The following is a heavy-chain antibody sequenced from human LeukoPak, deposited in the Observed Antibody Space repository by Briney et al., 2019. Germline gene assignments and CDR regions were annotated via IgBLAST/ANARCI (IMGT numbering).Heavy chain of an antibody. V-gene: IGHV3-48*04. CDR3: ARATRNGYDY. J-gene: IGHJ4*02. CDR2: ISSGSDTI. Sequence: HPGGSLRLSCAASGFTFRIYGMNWVRQAPGKGPEWVSYISSGSDTIYYADSAKGRFTMSRDNAKNSLFLQMNSLRAEDTAVYYCARATRNGYDYWGQGTLVAVSS. CDR1: GFTFRIYG. D-gene: IGHD5-24*01.